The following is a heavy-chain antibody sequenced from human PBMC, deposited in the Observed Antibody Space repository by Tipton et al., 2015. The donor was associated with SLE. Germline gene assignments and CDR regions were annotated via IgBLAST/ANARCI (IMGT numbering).Heavy chain of an antibody. CDR3: ARDGRSREAFDI. J-gene: IGHJ3*02. Sequence: PGLVKPSETLSLTCTVSGDSISPYYWTWIRQPAGKGLEWIGRIYTIGSTNYNPSLQSRVTMSVDTSKNQITLKLSSVTAADTAVYYCARDGRSREAFDIWGLGTMVTVSS. CDR2: IYTIGST. CDR1: GDSISPYY. V-gene: IGHV4-4*07.